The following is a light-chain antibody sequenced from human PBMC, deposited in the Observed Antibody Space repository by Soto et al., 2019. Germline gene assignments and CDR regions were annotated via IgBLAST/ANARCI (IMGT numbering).Light chain of an antibody. Sequence: EIVLTQSPATLSLSPGERATLSCGASQTISNNFLAWYQQRPGLAPRLLIYDASNRAAGIPDRFSGSGSGTDFTLTISRLEPEDFAVYYCQQFDKLITFGGGTKVEIK. CDR2: DAS. CDR3: QQFDKLIT. CDR1: QTISNNF. V-gene: IGKV3D-20*01. J-gene: IGKJ4*01.